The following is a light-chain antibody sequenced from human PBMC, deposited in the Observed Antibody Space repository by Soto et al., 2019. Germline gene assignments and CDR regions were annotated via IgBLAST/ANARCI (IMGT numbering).Light chain of an antibody. CDR1: SSNIGAGYD. V-gene: IGLV1-40*01. CDR2: GNX. CDR3: QSYDSSLSGWV. Sequence: QSVLTQPPSVSGAPGQRVTISCTGSSSNIGAGYDVHWYQQLPGTXXXXXXFGNXNXXSXVXXXXXXSXXXXXXXXXXTGXQAEDEADYYCQSYDSSLSGWVFGGGTKVTVL. J-gene: IGLJ3*02.